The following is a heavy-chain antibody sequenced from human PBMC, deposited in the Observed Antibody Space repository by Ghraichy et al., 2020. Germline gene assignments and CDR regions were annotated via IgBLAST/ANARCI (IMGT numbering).Heavy chain of an antibody. V-gene: IGHV3-33*01. D-gene: IGHD3-10*01. CDR1: GFAFSNYD. J-gene: IGHJ5*02. CDR2: IWHDGKNK. Sequence: GGSLRLSCAASGFAFSNYDMHWVRQAPGKGLEWVALIWHDGKNKYYAESVKGRFTISRDNSKNTLHLQMNSLRAEDTSLYYCARSSMHYYGSGIYDNFDAWGQGTLLTVSS. CDR3: ARSSMHYYGSGIYDNFDA.